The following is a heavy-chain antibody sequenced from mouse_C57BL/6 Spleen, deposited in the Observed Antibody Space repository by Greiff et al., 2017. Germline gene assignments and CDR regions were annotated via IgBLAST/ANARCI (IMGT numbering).Heavy chain of an antibody. CDR3: ARGAAYGDDRDHFDY. Sequence: QVQLQQSGPELVKPGASVKISCKASGYAFSSSWMNWVKQRPGKGLEWIGRIYPGDGDTNYNGKFKGKATLTAEKSSSTAYMQLSSLTSEDSAVYFCARGAAYGDDRDHFDYWGQGTTLTVSS. CDR2: IYPGDGDT. D-gene: IGHD2-2*01. J-gene: IGHJ2*01. V-gene: IGHV1-82*01. CDR1: GYAFSSSW.